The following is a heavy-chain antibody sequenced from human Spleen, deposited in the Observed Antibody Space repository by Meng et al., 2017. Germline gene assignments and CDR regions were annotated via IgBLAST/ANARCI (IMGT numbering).Heavy chain of an antibody. J-gene: IGHJ4*02. V-gene: IGHV3-23*01. Sequence: GESLKISCAASGFTFSSYAMSWVRQAPGKGLEWVSTISGTGSGTNTYYADSVKGRFTISRDNAKNTLYLQMNSLRAEDTAVYYCARDREIGSDYWGQGTLVTVSS. CDR3: ARDREIGSDY. CDR1: GFTFSSYA. CDR2: ISGTGSGTNT. D-gene: IGHD3-10*01.